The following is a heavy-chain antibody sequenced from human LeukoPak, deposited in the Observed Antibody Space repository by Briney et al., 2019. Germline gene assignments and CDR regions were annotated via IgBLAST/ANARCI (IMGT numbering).Heavy chain of an antibody. Sequence: PSETLSLTCTVSGGSISSSSYYWGWIRQPPGKGLEWIGSIYYSGSTYYNPSLKSRVTISVDTPKNQFSLKLSSVTAADTAVYYCARSGLRYYFDYWGQGTLVTVSS. CDR3: ARSGLRYYFDY. J-gene: IGHJ4*02. D-gene: IGHD5/OR15-5a*01. CDR1: GGSISSSSYY. CDR2: IYYSGST. V-gene: IGHV4-39*01.